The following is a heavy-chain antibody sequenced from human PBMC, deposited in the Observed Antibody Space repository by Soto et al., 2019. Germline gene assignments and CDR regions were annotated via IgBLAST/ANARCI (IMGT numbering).Heavy chain of an antibody. CDR2: IYYSGST. D-gene: IGHD4-17*01. CDR1: GGSISSSSYY. Sequence: KPSETLSLTCTVSGGSISSSSYYWGWIRQPPGKGLEWIGSIYYSGSTYYNPSLKSRVTISVDTSKNQFSLKLSSVTAADTAVYYCALTPSTQAYGETEGWFDPWGQGTLVTVSS. V-gene: IGHV4-39*01. J-gene: IGHJ5*02. CDR3: ALTPSTQAYGETEGWFDP.